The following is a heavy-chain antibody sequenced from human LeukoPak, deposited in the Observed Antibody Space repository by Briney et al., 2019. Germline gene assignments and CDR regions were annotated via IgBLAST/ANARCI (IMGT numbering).Heavy chain of an antibody. D-gene: IGHD3-22*01. CDR2: IIPIFGTA. Sequence: GASVKVSCKASGGTFSSYAISWVRQAPGQGLEWMGGIIPIFGTANYAQKFQGRVTITTDESTSTAYMELSSLRSEDTAVYYCARALYYYDSSGQDAFDIWGQGTMVTVSS. J-gene: IGHJ3*02. CDR1: GGTFSSYA. CDR3: ARALYYYDSSGQDAFDI. V-gene: IGHV1-69*05.